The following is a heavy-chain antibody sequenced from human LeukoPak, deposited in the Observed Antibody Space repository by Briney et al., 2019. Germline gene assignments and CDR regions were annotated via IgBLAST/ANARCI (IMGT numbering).Heavy chain of an antibody. CDR1: GFTFSSYG. V-gene: IGHV3-33*01. Sequence: PGGSLRLSCAASGFTFSSYGMHWVRQAPGKGLEWAAVISYDGSNKYYADSVKGRFTISRDNAKNSLYLQMNSLRAEDTAVYYCARGYLDTIFGVVQYYFDYWGQGTLVTVSS. J-gene: IGHJ4*02. D-gene: IGHD3-3*01. CDR2: ISYDGSNK. CDR3: ARGYLDTIFGVVQYYFDY.